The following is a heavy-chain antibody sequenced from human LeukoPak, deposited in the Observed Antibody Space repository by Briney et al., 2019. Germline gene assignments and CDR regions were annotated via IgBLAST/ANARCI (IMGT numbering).Heavy chain of an antibody. J-gene: IGHJ4*02. D-gene: IGHD5-18*01. CDR3: ASGYSYGYFDY. CDR1: GFTFSDYY. V-gene: IGHV3-11*04. CDR2: ISSSGSTI. Sequence: GGSLRLSCAASGFTFSDYYMSWIRQAPGKGLEWVSYISSSGSTIYYADSVKGRFTISRDNSKNTLYLQMNSLRAEDTAVYYCASGYSYGYFDYWGQGTLVTVSS.